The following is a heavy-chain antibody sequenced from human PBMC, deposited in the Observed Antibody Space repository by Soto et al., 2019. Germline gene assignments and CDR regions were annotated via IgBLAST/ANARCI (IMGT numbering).Heavy chain of an antibody. V-gene: IGHV1-2*04. CDR2: INPNSGGT. CDR1: GYTFTGYY. Sequence: ASVKVSCKASGYTFTGYYMHWVRQAPGQGLEWMGWINPNSGGTNYAQKFQGWVTMTRDTSISTAYMELSRLRSDDTAVYYCARDLTYYDFWSGYPQAYFDYWGQGTLVTVSS. J-gene: IGHJ4*02. CDR3: ARDLTYYDFWSGYPQAYFDY. D-gene: IGHD3-3*01.